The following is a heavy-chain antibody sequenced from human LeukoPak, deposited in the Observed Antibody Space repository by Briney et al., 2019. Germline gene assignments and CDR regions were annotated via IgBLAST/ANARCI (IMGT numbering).Heavy chain of an antibody. CDR1: GGSISSGSYY. Sequence: SEALSLTCTVSGGSISSGSYYWSWIRQPAGKGLEWIGRIYASGSTNYNPSLKSRVTISVDTSKNQFSLKLSSVTAADTAVYYCARGLYGDYGDYWGQGTLVTVSS. V-gene: IGHV4-61*02. CDR2: IYASGST. J-gene: IGHJ4*02. D-gene: IGHD4-17*01. CDR3: ARGLYGDYGDY.